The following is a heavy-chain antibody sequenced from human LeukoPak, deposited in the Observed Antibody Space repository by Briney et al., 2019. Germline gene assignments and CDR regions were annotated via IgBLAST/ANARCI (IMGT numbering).Heavy chain of an antibody. J-gene: IGHJ4*02. CDR3: AKVGGYGYNHPYYFDY. CDR2: ISGSGGRT. V-gene: IGHV3-23*01. D-gene: IGHD5-24*01. Sequence: GGSLRLSCAASGFTFSNYAMSWVRQAPGKGLGWVSAISGSGGRTYYADSVKGRFTISRDNSKNTLYLQMNSLRAEDTAVYYCAKVGGYGYNHPYYFDYWGQGTLVTVSS. CDR1: GFTFSNYA.